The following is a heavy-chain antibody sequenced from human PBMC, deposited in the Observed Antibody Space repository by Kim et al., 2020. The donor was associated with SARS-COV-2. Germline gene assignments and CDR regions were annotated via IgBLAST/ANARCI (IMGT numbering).Heavy chain of an antibody. V-gene: IGHV3-30*18. D-gene: IGHD2-2*01. J-gene: IGHJ4*02. CDR1: GFTFSSYG. Sequence: GGSLRLSCAASGFTFSSYGMHWVRQAPGKGLEWVAVISYDGSNKYYADSVKGRFTISRDNSKNTLYLQMNSLRAEDTAVYYCAKELLPAQSMYYFDYWGQGTLVTVSS. CDR3: AKELLPAQSMYYFDY. CDR2: ISYDGSNK.